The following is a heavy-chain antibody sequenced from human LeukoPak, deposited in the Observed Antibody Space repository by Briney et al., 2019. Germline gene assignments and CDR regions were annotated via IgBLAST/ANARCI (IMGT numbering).Heavy chain of an antibody. J-gene: IGHJ4*02. V-gene: IGHV3-48*01. CDR1: GFTFSSYS. D-gene: IGHD2/OR15-2a*01. CDR3: ATYRQVLLPFES. CDR2: ISSGGGTI. Sequence: GGSLRLSCADSGFTFSSYSMNWVRQAPGKGLEWISYISSGGGTIYYADSVKGRFTISRDNSKSTLSLQMNSLRAEDTAIYYCATYRQVLLPFESWGQGTLVTVSS.